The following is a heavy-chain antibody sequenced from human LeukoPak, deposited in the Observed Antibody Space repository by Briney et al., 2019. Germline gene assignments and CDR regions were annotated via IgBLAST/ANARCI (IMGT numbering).Heavy chain of an antibody. D-gene: IGHD3-22*01. V-gene: IGHV4-30-4*08. J-gene: IGHJ4*02. Sequence: PSQTLSLTCTVSGGSISSGDYYWSWIRQPPGKGLEWIVYIYYSGSTYYNPSLKSRVTISVDTSKNQFSLKLSSVTAADTAVYCCARVEYYYDSSGYRKQYYFDYWGQGTLVTVSS. CDR3: ARVEYYYDSSGYRKQYYFDY. CDR2: IYYSGST. CDR1: GGSISSGDYY.